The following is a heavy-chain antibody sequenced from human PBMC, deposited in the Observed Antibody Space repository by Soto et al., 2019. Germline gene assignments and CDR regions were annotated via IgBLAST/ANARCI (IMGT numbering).Heavy chain of an antibody. D-gene: IGHD5-18*01. CDR1: GFTFRTYW. J-gene: IGHJ6*02. CDR2: IKLDGSEK. CDR3: ARDGSTSWYSYDYHGMDV. V-gene: IGHV3-7*05. Sequence: EVQLVESGGGLVQPGGSLRLSCAASGFTFRTYWLSWVRQVPGKGLEWVANIKLDGSEKNYVDSVKGRFTISRDIARNSLYLQMSSLRAEDTALYYCARDGSTSWYSYDYHGMDVWGQGPTVTVSS.